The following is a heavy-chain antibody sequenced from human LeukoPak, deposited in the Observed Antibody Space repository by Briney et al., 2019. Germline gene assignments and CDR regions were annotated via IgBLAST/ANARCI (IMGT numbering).Heavy chain of an antibody. CDR1: GFTFSCYA. Sequence: GGSLRLSCAASGFTFSCYAMSWVRQAPGKGLEWVSAISGSGGSTYYADSVKGRFTISRDNSKNTLYLQMNSLRAEDTAVYYCAKETAAYYDSSGYSDAFDIWGQGTMVTVSS. V-gene: IGHV3-23*01. CDR3: AKETAAYYDSSGYSDAFDI. CDR2: ISGSGGST. J-gene: IGHJ3*02. D-gene: IGHD3-22*01.